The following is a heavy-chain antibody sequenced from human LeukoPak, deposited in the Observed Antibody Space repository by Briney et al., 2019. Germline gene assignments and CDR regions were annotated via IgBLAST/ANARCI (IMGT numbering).Heavy chain of an antibody. J-gene: IGHJ5*02. D-gene: IGHD5-18*01. CDR3: ARVGYGYGYRCFDP. V-gene: IGHV1-18*01. Sequence: ASVKVSYKASGYTFTSYGISWVRQAPGQGLEWMGWISAYNGNKKYAQKLQGRVTMTTDTSTSTAYMELRSLRSDDPAAYYCARVGYGYGYRCFDPWGQGTLGTVSS. CDR2: ISAYNGNK. CDR1: GYTFTSYG.